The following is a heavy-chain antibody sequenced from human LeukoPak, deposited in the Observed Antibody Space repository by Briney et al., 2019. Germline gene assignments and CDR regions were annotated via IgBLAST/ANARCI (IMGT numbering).Heavy chain of an antibody. CDR2: ISWNSGSI. CDR1: GFTFDDYA. D-gene: IGHD3-22*01. Sequence: QPGRSLRLSCAASGFTFDDYAMHWVRQAPGKGLEWVSGISWNSGSIGYADSVKGRFTISRDNAKNSLYLQMNSLRAEDTALYYCAKSADDSSGYYYDWGQGTLVTVSS. J-gene: IGHJ4*02. CDR3: AKSADDSSGYYYD. V-gene: IGHV3-9*01.